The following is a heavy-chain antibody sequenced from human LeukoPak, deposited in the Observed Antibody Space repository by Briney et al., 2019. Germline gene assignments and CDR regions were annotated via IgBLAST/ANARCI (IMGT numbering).Heavy chain of an antibody. D-gene: IGHD2-8*01. CDR3: ARDLRVYYFDN. CDR2: ISSSSSYI. V-gene: IGHV3-21*04. J-gene: IGHJ4*02. CDR1: GFTFSSYS. Sequence: GGSLRLSCAASGFTFSSYSMNWVRQAPGKGLEWVSSISSSSSYIYYADSVKGRFSISRDNAKNSLYLQMNSLRAEDTAVYYCARDLRVYYFDNWGQGTLVTVSS.